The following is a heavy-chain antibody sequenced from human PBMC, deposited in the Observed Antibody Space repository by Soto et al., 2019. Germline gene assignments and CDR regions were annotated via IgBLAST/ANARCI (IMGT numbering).Heavy chain of an antibody. J-gene: IGHJ4*02. CDR1: GYTLTELS. CDR3: ATDMGSSGYYFDY. V-gene: IGHV1-24*01. Sequence: KVSCKVSGYTLTELSMHWVRQAPGKGLEWMGGFDSEDGETIYAQKIQGRVTMTEDTSTDTAYMELSSLRSEDTAVYYCATDMGSSGYYFDYWGQGTLVTVSS. D-gene: IGHD3-22*01. CDR2: FDSEDGET.